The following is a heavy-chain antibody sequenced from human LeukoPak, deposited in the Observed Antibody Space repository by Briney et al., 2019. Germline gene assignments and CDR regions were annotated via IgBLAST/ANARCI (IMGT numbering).Heavy chain of an antibody. Sequence: ASVKVSCTASGYTFSGYYIHWVRQAPGQGLEWMGWINPNSGGTNSAQKFQGRVTMTRDTSITTAYMELSRLRSDDTAVYYCARGGIVVVPAAYYFDYWGQGTLVAVSS. CDR1: GYTFSGYY. CDR2: INPNSGGT. V-gene: IGHV1-2*02. D-gene: IGHD2-2*01. CDR3: ARGGIVVVPAAYYFDY. J-gene: IGHJ4*02.